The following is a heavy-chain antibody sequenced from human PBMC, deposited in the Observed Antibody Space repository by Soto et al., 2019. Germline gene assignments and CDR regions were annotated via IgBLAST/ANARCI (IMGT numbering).Heavy chain of an antibody. J-gene: IGHJ5*02. V-gene: IGHV1-18*01. Sequence: QVQLVQSGAEVKKPGASVKVSCKASGYTFTSYGISWVRQAPGQGLEWMGWISAYNGNTNYAQKLQGRVTMTTDTSTSTAYMELRRLRSDDTAVYYCARDRDYGDYVCWFDPWGQGTLVTVSS. CDR1: GYTFTSYG. CDR3: ARDRDYGDYVCWFDP. CDR2: ISAYNGNT. D-gene: IGHD4-17*01.